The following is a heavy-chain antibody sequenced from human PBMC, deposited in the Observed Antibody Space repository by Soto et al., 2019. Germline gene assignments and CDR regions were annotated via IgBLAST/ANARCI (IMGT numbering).Heavy chain of an antibody. D-gene: IGHD3-10*01. CDR2: IYYLGST. CDR1: GGSMSEYF. J-gene: IGHJ4*02. Sequence: LSLTCSVSGGSMSEYFWSWIRQSPGKGLEWIGYIYYLGSTDYNPSLKSRVTISVDTSKRQFSLRLTSVTAADTAVYYCARDGYDGSGSPYPAYWGPGSQVTVSS. V-gene: IGHV4-59*01. CDR3: ARDGYDGSGSPYPAY.